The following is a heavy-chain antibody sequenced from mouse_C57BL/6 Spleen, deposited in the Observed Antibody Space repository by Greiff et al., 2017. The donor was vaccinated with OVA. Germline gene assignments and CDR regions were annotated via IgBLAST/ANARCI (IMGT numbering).Heavy chain of an antibody. Sequence: VQLQQSGAELVKPGASVKLSCKASGYTFTSYWMQWVKQRPGQGLEWIGEIDPSDSYTNYNQKFKGKATLTVDTSSSTAYMQLSSLTSEDSAVYYCARGGTGAYWGQGTLVTVSA. J-gene: IGHJ3*01. CDR2: IDPSDSYT. D-gene: IGHD3-1*01. V-gene: IGHV1-50*01. CDR1: GYTFTSYW. CDR3: ARGGTGAY.